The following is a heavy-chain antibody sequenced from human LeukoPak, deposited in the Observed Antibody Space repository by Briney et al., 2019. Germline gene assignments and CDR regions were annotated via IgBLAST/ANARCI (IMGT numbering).Heavy chain of an antibody. CDR2: LNSDGRTT. CDR1: GFTFINHW. J-gene: IGHJ5*02. Sequence: GSLRLSFAASGFTFINHWMHWVRQGPGKGLVWVSRLNSDGRTTTYADSVKGRFTISRDNAKNTLYLQMNSLRVENTAVYYCARGSDETVTISGWFDPWGQGTLVTVSS. D-gene: IGHD4-17*01. V-gene: IGHV3-74*01. CDR3: ARGSDETVTISGWFDP.